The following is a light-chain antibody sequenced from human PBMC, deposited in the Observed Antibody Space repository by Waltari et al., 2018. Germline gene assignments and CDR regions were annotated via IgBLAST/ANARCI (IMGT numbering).Light chain of an antibody. J-gene: IGLJ1*01. CDR2: EGG. CDR1: SSDVGIYNL. CDR3: CSYAGSSTYV. V-gene: IGLV2-23*01. Sequence: QSALTQPASVSGSPGQSITISCTGTSSDVGIYNLVSWYQLHPGKAPKLMIYEGGKRPSGVSNRFSGSKSGNTASLTISGLQAEDEADYYCCSYAGSSTYVFGTGTKVTVL.